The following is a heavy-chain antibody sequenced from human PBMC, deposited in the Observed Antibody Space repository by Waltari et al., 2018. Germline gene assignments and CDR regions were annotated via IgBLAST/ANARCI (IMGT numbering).Heavy chain of an antibody. CDR2: IYYSGST. CDR3: ARGRFRFDP. Sequence: QVQLQESGPGLAKPSETLSLTCTVSGGSISSYYWSWIRQPPGKGLEWIGYIYYSGSTNSNPSLKSRVTISVDTSKNQFSLKLSSVTAADTAVYYCARGRFRFDPWGQGTLVTVSS. CDR1: GGSISSYY. V-gene: IGHV4-59*01. J-gene: IGHJ5*02.